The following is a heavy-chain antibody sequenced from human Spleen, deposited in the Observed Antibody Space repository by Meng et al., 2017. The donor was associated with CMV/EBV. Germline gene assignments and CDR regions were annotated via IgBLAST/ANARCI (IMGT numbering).Heavy chain of an antibody. J-gene: IGHJ5*02. CDR2: ISWNSGSI. CDR1: GFTFDDYA. CDR3: ARRLRFYFDP. V-gene: IGHV3-9*01. D-gene: IGHD4-17*01. Sequence: SLKISCAASGFTFDDYAMHWVRQAPGKGLEWVSGISWNSGSIGYADSVKGRFTISRDNAKNSLYLQMNSLRAEDTAVYYCARRLRFYFDPWGQGTLVTVSS.